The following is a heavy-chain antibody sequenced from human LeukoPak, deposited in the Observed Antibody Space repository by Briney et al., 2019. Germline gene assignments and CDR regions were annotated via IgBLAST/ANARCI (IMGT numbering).Heavy chain of an antibody. Sequence: SETLSLTCTVSGGSISSYYWSWVRQPPGKGLEWIGYTYYSGSTNYNPSLKSRVTISVDTSKNQFSLKLSSVTAADTAVYYCARGDYDLDYWGQGTLVTVSS. J-gene: IGHJ4*02. CDR3: ARGDYDLDY. D-gene: IGHD5-12*01. CDR2: TYYSGST. V-gene: IGHV4-59*01. CDR1: GGSISSYY.